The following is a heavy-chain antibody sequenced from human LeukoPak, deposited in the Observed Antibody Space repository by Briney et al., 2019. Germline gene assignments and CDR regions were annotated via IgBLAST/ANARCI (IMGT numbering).Heavy chain of an antibody. CDR1: GFMFSSYA. D-gene: IGHD5-24*01. J-gene: IGHJ3*02. Sequence: GGSLRLSCSASGFMFSSYAMHWVRQARGKGLEFVSGISNTGGNTYYADSVKGRFTISRDNSKNTLYLQMNSLRAEDTAVYYCAKAQRDGFNLDAFDIWGQGTMVTVSS. CDR2: ISNTGGNT. CDR3: AKAQRDGFNLDAFDI. V-gene: IGHV3-64*04.